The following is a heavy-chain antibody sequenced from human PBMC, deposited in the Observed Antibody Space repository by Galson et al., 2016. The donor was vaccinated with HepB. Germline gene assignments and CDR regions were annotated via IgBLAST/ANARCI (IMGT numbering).Heavy chain of an antibody. Sequence: SLRLSCAASGLTFSSYWMSWVRQAPGKGLEWVANIKQDGSEKYYVDSVKGRFTISRDNAKNSLYLQMNSLRAEDTAVYYCARGGATLYWGQGTLVTVSS. D-gene: IGHD1-26*01. CDR1: GLTFSSYW. CDR3: ARGGATLY. V-gene: IGHV3-7*03. J-gene: IGHJ4*02. CDR2: IKQDGSEK.